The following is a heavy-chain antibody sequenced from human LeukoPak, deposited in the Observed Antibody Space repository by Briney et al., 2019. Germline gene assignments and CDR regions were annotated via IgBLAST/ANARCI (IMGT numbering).Heavy chain of an antibody. CDR3: ARALGCRSTSCYGSWFDP. V-gene: IGHV4-38-2*02. D-gene: IGHD2-2*01. J-gene: IGHJ5*02. Sequence: ASETLSLTCIVSGYSIISDYFWGWVRQPPGKGPEWIGSIFHSGDAYYNPSLKSRVTLSVDPSKNRFSLKLTSVTAADTAIYYCARALGCRSTSCYGSWFDPWGQGTLVTVSS. CDR1: GYSIISDYF. CDR2: IFHSGDA.